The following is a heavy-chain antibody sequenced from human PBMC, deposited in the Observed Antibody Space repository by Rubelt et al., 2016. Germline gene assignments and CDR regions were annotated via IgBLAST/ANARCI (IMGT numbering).Heavy chain of an antibody. V-gene: IGHV3-23*04. CDR3: AKGGDYSPFDY. D-gene: IGHD2-15*01. Sequence: EVQLVESGGGLVQPGGSLRLSCAAPGLTFSNYAMTWVRQTPGRGLEWVSTVSGRGDETFYADSVKGRFTISRDNSKNMVYRQMNSLRAEDTAVYYCAKGGDYSPFDYWGQGTLVTVSP. CDR2: VSGRGDET. CDR1: GLTFSNYA. J-gene: IGHJ4*02.